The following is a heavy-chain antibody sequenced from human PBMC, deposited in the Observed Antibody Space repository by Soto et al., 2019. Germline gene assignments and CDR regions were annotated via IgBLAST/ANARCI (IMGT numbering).Heavy chain of an antibody. CDR2: IYSGGST. D-gene: IGHD3-3*01. J-gene: IGHJ4*02. V-gene: IGHV3-66*01. CDR3: ARGPSETSYYDFWSGYYTFDY. Sequence: GGSLRLSCAGSGFTFSSYAMSWVRQAPGKGLEWVSVIYSGGSTYYADSVKGRFTISRDNSKNTLYLQMNSLRAEDTAVYYCARGPSETSYYDFWSGYYTFDYWGQGTLVTVSS. CDR1: GFTFSSYA.